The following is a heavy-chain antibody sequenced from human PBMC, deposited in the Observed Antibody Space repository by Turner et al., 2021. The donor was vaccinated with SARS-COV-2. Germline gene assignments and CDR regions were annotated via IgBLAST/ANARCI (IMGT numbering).Heavy chain of an antibody. D-gene: IGHD6-19*01. CDR2: IKQDGSEK. CDR3: AGGRGWTSDY. Sequence: EVQLVESGGGLVQPGGSLRLSCEASGFTFSSYWMNWVRQTTGKGLEWMANIKQDGSEKNYVDSVKGRFTISRDNGKNSLYLQMNSMRAEDTAIYYCAGGRGWTSDYWGQGTLVTVSS. CDR1: GFTFSSYW. J-gene: IGHJ4*02. V-gene: IGHV3-7*01.